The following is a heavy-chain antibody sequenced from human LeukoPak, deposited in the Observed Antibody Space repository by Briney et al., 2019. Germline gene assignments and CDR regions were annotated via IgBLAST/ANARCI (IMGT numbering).Heavy chain of an antibody. V-gene: IGHV1-18*01. CDR3: ARGGSSGSYFGQHFDY. CDR2: ISAYNGNT. D-gene: IGHD1-26*01. Sequence: ASVKVSCTASGYTFTSYGISWVRQAPGQGLEWMGWISAYNGNTNYAQKLQGRVTMTTDTSTSTAYMELRSLRSDDTAVYYCARGGSSGSYFGQHFDYWGQGTLVTVSS. CDR1: GYTFTSYG. J-gene: IGHJ4*02.